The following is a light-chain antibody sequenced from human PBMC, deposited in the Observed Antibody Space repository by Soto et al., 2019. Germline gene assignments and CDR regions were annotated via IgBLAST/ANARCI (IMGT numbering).Light chain of an antibody. CDR1: QSVSRNY. CDR2: DAS. CDR3: QQYVNSPIT. V-gene: IGKV3-20*01. Sequence: EIVLTQSPGTLSLSPGQRATLSCRASQSVSRNYVAWFQQKPGQAPRLLIYDASTRATGIPDKFGGSWSGTDFTLTISRLEPEDFAVYYCQQYVNSPITFGQGTRLEIK. J-gene: IGKJ5*01.